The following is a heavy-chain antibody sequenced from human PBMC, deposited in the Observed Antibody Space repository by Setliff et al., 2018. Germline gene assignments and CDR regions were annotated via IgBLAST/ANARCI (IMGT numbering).Heavy chain of an antibody. V-gene: IGHV1-46*02. CDR2: INPGGGSS. CDR3: ARAGSAAAGRKGIFEY. D-gene: IGHD6-13*01. CDR1: GYSFNSYY. J-gene: IGHJ4*02. Sequence: GASVKVSCKASGYSFNSYYMHWVRQAPGQGLEWMGIINPGGGSSSSTEKFQGRVTMTRDTSASTVYMEMGNLTSDDTAVYYCARAGSAAAGRKGIFEYWGQGSLVT.